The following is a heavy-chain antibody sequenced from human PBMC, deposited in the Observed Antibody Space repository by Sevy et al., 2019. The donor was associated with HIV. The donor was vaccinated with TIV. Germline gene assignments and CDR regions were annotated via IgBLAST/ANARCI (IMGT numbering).Heavy chain of an antibody. CDR2: ISYDGSNK. D-gene: IGHD2-15*01. CDR1: GFTFSSYA. V-gene: IGHV3-30-3*01. J-gene: IGHJ6*02. CDR3: ARDSNDCSGGSCPGRGMDV. Sequence: GGSLRLSCAASGFTFSSYAMHWVRQAPGKGLEWVAVISYDGSNKYYADSVKGRFTISRDNSKNTLYLQMNGLRAEDTAVYYCARDSNDCSGGSCPGRGMDVWGQGTTVTVSS.